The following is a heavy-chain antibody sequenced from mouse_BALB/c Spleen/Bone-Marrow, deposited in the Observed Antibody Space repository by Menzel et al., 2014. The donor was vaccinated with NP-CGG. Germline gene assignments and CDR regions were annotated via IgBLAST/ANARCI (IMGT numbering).Heavy chain of an antibody. V-gene: IGHV6-6*02. D-gene: IGHD1-1*01. CDR3: TRSLRLFDY. Sequence: EVKLMESGGGLVQPGGSMKLPCVASGFTFSNYWMNWVRQSPEKGLEWVAEIRLKSNNYATHYAESVKGRFTISRDDSKSGVYLQMNNLRAEDTGIYYCTRSLRLFDYWGQGTTLTVSS. CDR2: IRLKSNNYAT. CDR1: GFTFSNYW. J-gene: IGHJ2*01.